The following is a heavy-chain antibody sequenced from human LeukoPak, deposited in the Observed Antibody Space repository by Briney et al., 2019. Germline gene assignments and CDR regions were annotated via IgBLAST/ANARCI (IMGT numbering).Heavy chain of an antibody. Sequence: GGSLRLSCAASGFTFSSFEMNWVRQAPGKGLEWVSYISFSGNTIYYADSVKGRFTISRDNAKNSLYLQMNSLRAEDTAVYYCARDAGYYFDCWGREPWSPSPQ. J-gene: IGHJ4*02. V-gene: IGHV3-48*03. CDR2: ISFSGNTI. D-gene: IGHD3-10*01. CDR3: ARDAGYYFDC. CDR1: GFTFSSFE.